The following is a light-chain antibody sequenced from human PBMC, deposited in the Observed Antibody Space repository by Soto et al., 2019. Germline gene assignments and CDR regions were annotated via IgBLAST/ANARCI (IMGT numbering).Light chain of an antibody. J-gene: IGKJ3*01. CDR1: RDIGKF. V-gene: IGKV1-33*01. Sequence: DVQMTQSPSSLSASVGDRITITCQASRDIGKFLNWYQQKPGKAPKILIYDGSNLETGVPGRFSGGGSWTHFTFTISSLQPEDIGTYYCQQYDNVVFTFGPGTKVDLK. CDR3: QQYDNVVFT. CDR2: DGS.